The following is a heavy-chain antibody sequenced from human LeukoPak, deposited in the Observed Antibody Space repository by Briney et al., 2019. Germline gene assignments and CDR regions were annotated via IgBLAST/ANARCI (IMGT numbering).Heavy chain of an antibody. CDR1: GYTFTSYG. Sequence: ASVKVSCKASGYTFTSYGISWVRQAPGQGLEWMGWISAYNGNTNYAQKLQGRVTMTTDTSTSTAYMELRSLRSDDTAVYYCARDHGGSGYDLTRFDYWGQGTLVTVSS. V-gene: IGHV1-18*01. CDR3: ARDHGGSGYDLTRFDY. CDR2: ISAYNGNT. J-gene: IGHJ4*02. D-gene: IGHD5-12*01.